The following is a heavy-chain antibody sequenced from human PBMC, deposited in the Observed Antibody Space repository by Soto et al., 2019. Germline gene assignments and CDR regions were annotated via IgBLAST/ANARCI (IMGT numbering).Heavy chain of an antibody. V-gene: IGHV1-69*12. CDR1: GGTFSSYA. D-gene: IGHD2-8*02. Sequence: QVQLVQSGVEVKKPASSVKVSCKASGGTFSSYAISWVRQAPGQGLEWMGGIIPIFGTADYAQKFQGRVTITADESTSTAYMELSSLRSDDTAVYYCATHWTGVPRYYYGMDVWGQGTTVTVSS. CDR3: ATHWTGVPRYYYGMDV. J-gene: IGHJ6*02. CDR2: IIPIFGTA.